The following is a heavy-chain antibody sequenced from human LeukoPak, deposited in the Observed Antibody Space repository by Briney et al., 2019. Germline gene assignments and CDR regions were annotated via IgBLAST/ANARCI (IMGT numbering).Heavy chain of an antibody. CDR1: GGSFGGYY. Sequence: SETLSLTCAVYGGSFGGYYWSWIRQPPGKGLEWIGEINHSGSTNYNPSLKSRVTISVDTSKNQFSLKLSSVTAADTAVYYCARGTGTFDLWGRGTLVTVSS. CDR2: INHSGST. J-gene: IGHJ2*01. D-gene: IGHD1-1*01. V-gene: IGHV4-34*01. CDR3: ARGTGTFDL.